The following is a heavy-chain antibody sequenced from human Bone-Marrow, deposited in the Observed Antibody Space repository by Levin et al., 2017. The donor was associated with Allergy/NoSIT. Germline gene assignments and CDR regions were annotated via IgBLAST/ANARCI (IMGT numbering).Heavy chain of an antibody. J-gene: IGHJ4*02. CDR3: ARGNNYFDS. CDR2: THYRSKFYT. CDR1: GDSVSRDLTA. Sequence: SQTLSLTCAISGDSVSRDLTAWNWLRQSPSAGLEWLGRTHYRSKFYTDYAGSVQSRIKIYPDTSKNQFSLQLLSATPEDTAVYFCARGNNYFDSWGQGTPVTVSP. V-gene: IGHV6-1*01.